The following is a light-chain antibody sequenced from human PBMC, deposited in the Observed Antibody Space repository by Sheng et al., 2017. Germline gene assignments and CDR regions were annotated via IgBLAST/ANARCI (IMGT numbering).Light chain of an antibody. CDR1: QDISNY. J-gene: IGKJ3*01. CDR3: QQYDNLSTT. Sequence: DIQMTQSPSSLSASVGDRVTITCQASQDISNYLNWYQQKPGKAPKLLIYDASNLETGVPSRFSGSGSGTDFTFTISSLQPEDIATYYCQQYDNLSTTFGPWTKWIS. CDR2: DAS. V-gene: IGKV1-33*01.